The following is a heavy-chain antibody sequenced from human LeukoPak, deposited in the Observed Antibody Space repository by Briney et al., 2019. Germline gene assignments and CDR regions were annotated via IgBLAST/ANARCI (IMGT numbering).Heavy chain of an antibody. Sequence: ASVKVSCKASGYTFTSYGISWVRQAPGQGLEWMGWISAYNGNTNYAQKLQGRVTMTTDTSTSTAYMELRSLRSDDTAVYYCASHRPTYYYDSSGSYDAFDIWGQGTMVTVSS. CDR1: GYTFTSYG. V-gene: IGHV1-18*01. CDR2: ISAYNGNT. D-gene: IGHD3-22*01. J-gene: IGHJ3*02. CDR3: ASHRPTYYYDSSGSYDAFDI.